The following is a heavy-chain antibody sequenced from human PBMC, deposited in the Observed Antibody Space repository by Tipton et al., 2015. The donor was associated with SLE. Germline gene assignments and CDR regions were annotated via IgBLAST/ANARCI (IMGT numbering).Heavy chain of an antibody. CDR2: LNSDESST. V-gene: IGHV3-74*01. CDR3: GRDPHLYYYYMDV. CDR1: GFKISDYW. Sequence: SLRLSCAASGFKISDYWMYWVRQAPGKGLVWVSRLNSDESSTGYADSVKGRFTISRDNAKNSLYLQMNSLRAEDTAVYYCGRDPHLYYYYMDVWGKGTTVTVSS. J-gene: IGHJ6*03.